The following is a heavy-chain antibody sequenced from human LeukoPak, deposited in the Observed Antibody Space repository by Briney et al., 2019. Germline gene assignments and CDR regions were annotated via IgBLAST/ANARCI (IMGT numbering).Heavy chain of an antibody. CDR1: GYIFTSHY. CDR3: ARLAGVPYYYYGMDV. J-gene: IGHJ6*02. D-gene: IGHD2-2*01. Sequence: ASVKVSCKASGYIFTSHYMHWVRQAPGQRLEWMGWINAGNGNTKYSQKFQGRVTITRDTSASTAYMELSSLRSEDTAVYYCARLAGVPYYYYGMDVWGQGTTVTVSS. V-gene: IGHV1-3*01. CDR2: INAGNGNT.